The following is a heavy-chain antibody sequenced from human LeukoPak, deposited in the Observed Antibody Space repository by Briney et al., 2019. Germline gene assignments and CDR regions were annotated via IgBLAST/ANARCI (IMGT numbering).Heavy chain of an antibody. CDR2: ISVSGITT. CDR3: AKGRSWFPAFDY. J-gene: IGHJ4*02. CDR1: GFTFSSYA. Sequence: GGSLRLSCAVSGFTFSSYAMSWVRQAPGKGLEWVSSISVSGITTHYADSVKGRFTISRDNSKNTLFLQMNSLRAEDTAVYFCAKGRSWFPAFDYWGQGTLVTVSS. V-gene: IGHV3-23*01. D-gene: IGHD6-13*01.